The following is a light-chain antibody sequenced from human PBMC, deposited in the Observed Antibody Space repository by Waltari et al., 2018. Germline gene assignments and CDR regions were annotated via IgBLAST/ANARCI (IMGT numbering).Light chain of an antibody. Sequence: QSALTQPASVPGAPGQSITTTCTGTSSDIGNYVYASWYQQHPGKAPKRLIYAVSNRPSGVSYRFSSSKSGDTASLTISGLQAEDEADYYCSSFTGSGVLFGGGTKVTVL. CDR3: SSFTGSGVL. CDR2: AVS. V-gene: IGLV2-14*03. J-gene: IGLJ2*01. CDR1: SSDIGNYVY.